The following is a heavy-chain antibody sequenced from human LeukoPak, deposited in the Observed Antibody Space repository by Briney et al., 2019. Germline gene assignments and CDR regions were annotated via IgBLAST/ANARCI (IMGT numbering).Heavy chain of an antibody. D-gene: IGHD6-19*01. CDR2: ISGSGATT. Sequence: GGSLRLSCAASGFFFTSYAMSWVRHTPGKGLEWVSGISGSGATTYYADSVKGRLTISRDNSKNTVYLQMNSLRAEDTAVYYCAKDARSSGWPSRPNDYWGQGTLVTVSS. V-gene: IGHV3-23*01. CDR3: AKDARSSGWPSRPNDY. J-gene: IGHJ4*02. CDR1: GFFFTSYA.